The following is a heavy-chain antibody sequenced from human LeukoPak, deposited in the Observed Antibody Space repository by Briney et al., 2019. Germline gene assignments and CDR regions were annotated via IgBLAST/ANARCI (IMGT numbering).Heavy chain of an antibody. CDR1: GYTLTGYY. CDR3: AKNHYEYYFDY. D-gene: IGHD1-14*01. J-gene: IGHJ4*02. Sequence: VASVKVSCKASGYTLTGYYMHWVRLAPGQGLEWMGWINPSSGDTNYAQKFQGRVTMTRDTSISTAYMELSRLRSDDTAVYYCAKNHYEYYFDYWGQGTLVTVSS. CDR2: INPSSGDT. V-gene: IGHV1-2*02.